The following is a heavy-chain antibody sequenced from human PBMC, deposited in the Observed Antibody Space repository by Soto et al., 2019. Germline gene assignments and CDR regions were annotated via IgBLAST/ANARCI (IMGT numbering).Heavy chain of an antibody. D-gene: IGHD1-26*01. CDR1: GYTFTSYG. Sequence: GXSVKVSCKASGYTFTSYGISWVRQAPGQGLEWMGWISAYNGNTNYAQKLQGRVTMTTDTSTSTAYMELRSLRSDDTAVYYCARGVLVGATGLYGMDVWGQGTTVTGSS. V-gene: IGHV1-18*04. CDR2: ISAYNGNT. CDR3: ARGVLVGATGLYGMDV. J-gene: IGHJ6*02.